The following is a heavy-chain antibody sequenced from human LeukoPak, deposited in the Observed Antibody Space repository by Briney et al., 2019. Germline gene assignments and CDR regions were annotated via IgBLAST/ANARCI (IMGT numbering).Heavy chain of an antibody. Sequence: GGSLRLSCTASGFIVTNNYINWVRQAPGKGLEWVSLVYSGGSTYYADSVKGRFTISRDNSKNTLYLQMNSLRAEDTAVYYCARVYKWLVLTFYYYYMDVWGKGTTVTVSS. CDR3: ARVYKWLVLTFYYYYMDV. D-gene: IGHD6-19*01. J-gene: IGHJ6*03. V-gene: IGHV3-53*01. CDR1: GFIVTNNY. CDR2: VYSGGST.